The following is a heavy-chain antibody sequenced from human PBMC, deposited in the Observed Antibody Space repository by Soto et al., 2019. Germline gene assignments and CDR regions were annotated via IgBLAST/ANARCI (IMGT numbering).Heavy chain of an antibody. CDR1: GFTFSANA. D-gene: IGHD3-10*01. CDR2: ISGSAANT. V-gene: IGHV3-23*01. CDR3: AKGASGLLWFCDF. Sequence: GGSLRLSCAASGFTFSANAMSWVRQAPGKGLEWVSAISGSAANTYYADSVKGRFTISRDNSKNTLYLEMNTLRAEDTAVYYCAKGASGLLWFCDFWGQGTLVTVSS. J-gene: IGHJ4*02.